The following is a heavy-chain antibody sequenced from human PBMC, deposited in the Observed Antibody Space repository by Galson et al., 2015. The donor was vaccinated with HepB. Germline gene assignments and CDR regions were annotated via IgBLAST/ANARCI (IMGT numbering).Heavy chain of an antibody. Sequence: YWSWIRQPPGKGLEWIGYIYYSGSTNYNPSLKSRVTISVDTSKNQFSLKLSSVTAADTAVYYCARGLALGAAAVSMYFDYWGQGTLVTVSS. V-gene: IGHV4-59*01. CDR3: ARGLALGAAAVSMYFDY. CDR1: Y. J-gene: IGHJ4*02. D-gene: IGHD6-13*01. CDR2: IYYSGST.